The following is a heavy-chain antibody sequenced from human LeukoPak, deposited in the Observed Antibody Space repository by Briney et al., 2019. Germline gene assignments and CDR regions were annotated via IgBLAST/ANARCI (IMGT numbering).Heavy chain of an antibody. V-gene: IGHV3-11*01. D-gene: IGHD3-10*01. CDR3: ARDRATMVQGEFYYYMDV. CDR1: GFTFSDYY. Sequence: GGSLRLSCAASGFTFSDYYMSWIRQAPGKGREWVSYISSSGSTIYYADSVKGRFTISRDNAKNSLYLQMNSLRAEDTAVYYCARDRATMVQGEFYYYMDVWGKGTTVTVSS. CDR2: ISSSGSTI. J-gene: IGHJ6*03.